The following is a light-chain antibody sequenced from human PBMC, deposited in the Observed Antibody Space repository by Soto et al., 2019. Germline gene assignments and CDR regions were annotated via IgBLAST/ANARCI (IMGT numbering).Light chain of an antibody. CDR3: SSYTISDTYI. CDR2: EVT. CDR1: SSDVGVYNH. J-gene: IGLJ1*01. Sequence: QSVLTQPASVSGSPGQSITISCTGGSSDVGVYNHVSWYQHLPGKAPKLLIYEVTYRPSGVSTRFSGSKSGNTASLTISGLQAEDEGDYYCSSYTISDTYIFGTGTKVTVL. V-gene: IGLV2-14*01.